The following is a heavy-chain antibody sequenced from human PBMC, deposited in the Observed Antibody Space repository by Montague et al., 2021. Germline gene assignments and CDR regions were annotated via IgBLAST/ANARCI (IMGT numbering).Heavy chain of an antibody. CDR2: IYYSGNS. Sequence: ETPSLTCTVSGASITSNIYDWGWIRQSPGKGLEWIGSIYYSGNSFYQPSVKSRITMAVDTSKNQFSLKLSSVTAADTAIYYCARVFSSWYVGWFDPWGQGTLVTVSS. CDR1: GASITSNIYD. D-gene: IGHD6-13*01. J-gene: IGHJ5*02. CDR3: ARVFSSWYVGWFDP. V-gene: IGHV4-39*07.